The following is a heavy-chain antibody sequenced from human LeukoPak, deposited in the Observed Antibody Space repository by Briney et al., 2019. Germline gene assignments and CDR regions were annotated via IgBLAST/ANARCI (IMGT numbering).Heavy chain of an antibody. CDR2: IYPGDSDT. Sequence: GESLKISCKGSGYSFTSYWISWVRQMPGKGLEWMGIIYPGDSDTRYSPSFQGQVTISADKSISTAYLQWSSLKASDTAMYYCARQGNYCSGGSCYSSGFDYWGQGTLVTVSS. CDR1: GYSFTSYW. J-gene: IGHJ4*02. V-gene: IGHV5-51*01. CDR3: ARQGNYCSGGSCYSSGFDY. D-gene: IGHD2-15*01.